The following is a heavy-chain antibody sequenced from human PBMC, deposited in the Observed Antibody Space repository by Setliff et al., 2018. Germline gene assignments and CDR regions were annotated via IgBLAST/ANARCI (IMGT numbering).Heavy chain of an antibody. V-gene: IGHV4-39*07. D-gene: IGHD3-16*02. J-gene: IGHJ4*02. Sequence: TLSLTCIVPGGSISSSSYYWGWIRQPPGKGLEWIGSIDYSGTTYYNPSLKSRVTISVDTSKNQVSLKLSSVTAADTAVYYCARSGDYIWGSYRPYYFDHWGQGTLVTVS. CDR1: GGSISSSSYY. CDR3: ARSGDYIWGSYRPYYFDH. CDR2: IDYSGTT.